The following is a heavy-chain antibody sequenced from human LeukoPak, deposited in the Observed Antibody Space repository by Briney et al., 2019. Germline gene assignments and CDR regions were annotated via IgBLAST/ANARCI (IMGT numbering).Heavy chain of an antibody. CDR3: ARVGSSGWDYYMDV. CDR2: ISSSSSHI. Sequence: GGSLRLSCAASGFTFSSYSMNWVRQAPGKGLEWVSSISSSSSHIYYADSVKGRFTISRDNAKNSLYLQMNSLRAEDTAVYYCARVGSSGWDYYMDVWGKGTTVTVSS. D-gene: IGHD6-19*01. V-gene: IGHV3-21*01. J-gene: IGHJ6*03. CDR1: GFTFSSYS.